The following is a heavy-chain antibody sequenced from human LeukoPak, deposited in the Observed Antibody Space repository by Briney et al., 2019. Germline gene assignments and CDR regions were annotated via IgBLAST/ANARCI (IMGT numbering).Heavy chain of an antibody. D-gene: IGHD5-18*01. V-gene: IGHV5-10-1*01. Sequence: GESLKISCKGSGYSFTNYRISWVRHMPGRGLEWMGWIDASDSYTNYSPSFQGHVTISADKSSSTAYLQLSILKASETAIYYCARHVLYSYGPQLWFDPWGQGTLVTVSS. CDR3: ARHVLYSYGPQLWFDP. J-gene: IGHJ5*02. CDR1: GYSFTNYR. CDR2: IDASDSYT.